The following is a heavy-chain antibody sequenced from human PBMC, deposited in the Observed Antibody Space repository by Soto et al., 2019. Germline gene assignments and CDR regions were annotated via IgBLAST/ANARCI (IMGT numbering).Heavy chain of an antibody. CDR2: ISYDGSNK. D-gene: IGHD1-1*01. V-gene: IGHV3-30*18. Sequence: QVQLVESGGGVVQPGRSLRLSCAASGFTFSSYGMHWVRQAPGKGLEWVAVISYDGSNKYYADSVKGRFTISRDNSKNTLYLQMNSLRAEDTAVYYCAKGGTPYYYYMDVWGKGTTVTVSS. J-gene: IGHJ6*03. CDR3: AKGGTPYYYYMDV. CDR1: GFTFSSYG.